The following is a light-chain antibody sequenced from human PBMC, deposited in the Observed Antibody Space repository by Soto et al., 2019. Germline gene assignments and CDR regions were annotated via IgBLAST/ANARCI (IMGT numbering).Light chain of an antibody. CDR3: MQALQTPYT. CDR2: LGS. V-gene: IGKV2-28*01. J-gene: IGKJ2*01. CDR1: QSLLHRNGYNY. Sequence: DIVMTQSPLSLPVTPGEPASISCRSSQSLLHRNGYNYLDWYLQKPGQSPQLLIYLGSNRASGVPDRFSGSGSGTDFTLKISRVDTEDVGLYYCMQALQTPYTFGQGTKLEIK.